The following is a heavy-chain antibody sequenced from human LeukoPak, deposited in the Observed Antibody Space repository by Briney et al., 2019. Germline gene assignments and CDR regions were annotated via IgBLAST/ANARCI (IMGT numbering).Heavy chain of an antibody. CDR3: AKDPLPIQLWLGYYMAV. CDR2: ISGSGGST. V-gene: IGHV3-23*01. D-gene: IGHD5-18*01. Sequence: HPGGSLRLSCAASGFTFSSYAMSWVRQAPGKGLEWVSAISGSGGSTYYADSVKGRFTISRDNSKNTLYLQMNSLRAEDTAVYYCAKDPLPIQLWLGYYMAVWGKGTTVTVSS. CDR1: GFTFSSYA. J-gene: IGHJ6*03.